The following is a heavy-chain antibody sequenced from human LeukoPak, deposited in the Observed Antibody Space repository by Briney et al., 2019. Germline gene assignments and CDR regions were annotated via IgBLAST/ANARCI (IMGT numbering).Heavy chain of an antibody. CDR3: ARHDFDLPMIYSFFVH. Sequence: VASVKVSCKASGYTFTKYYMNWVRQAPGQGIEWMGIMHPTGDSTNYAQKFQGRVTLTRDTSTGTFYMELSSLTSEDTAVYYCARHDFDLPMIYSFFVHWGQGTLVTVSS. CDR1: GYTFTKYY. J-gene: IGHJ5*02. V-gene: IGHV1-46*01. CDR2: MHPTGDST. D-gene: IGHD3-3*01.